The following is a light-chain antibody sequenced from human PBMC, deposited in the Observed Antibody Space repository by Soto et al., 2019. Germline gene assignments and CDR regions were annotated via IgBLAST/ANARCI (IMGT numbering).Light chain of an antibody. CDR1: SSNIGGNS. Sequence: QSALTQPPSVSAAPGQRVTISCSGSSSNIGGNSVSWYQHLPGTAPKLLIYDDDKRPSGIPDRFSGSKSGTSATLGITGFQTGDEADYYCGSWDSSLSAYVFGTGTKVTVL. CDR3: GSWDSSLSAYV. J-gene: IGLJ1*01. CDR2: DDD. V-gene: IGLV1-51*01.